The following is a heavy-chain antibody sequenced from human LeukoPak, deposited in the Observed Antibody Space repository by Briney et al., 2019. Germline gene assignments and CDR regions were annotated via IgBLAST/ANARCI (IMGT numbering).Heavy chain of an antibody. CDR2: ISGSGGST. D-gene: IGHD4-11*01. CDR3: ARRGTDYCTPSSCHPNWFAP. J-gene: IGHJ5*02. CDR1: GFTFSSCA. Sequence: GGSLRLSCAASGFTFSSCAMSWVRQAPGKGLEWVSTISGSGGSTYYADSVKGRFTISRDNSKNTLYLQMNSLRAEDTAVYFCARRGTDYCTPSSCHPNWFAPWGQGTQVTVSS. V-gene: IGHV3-23*01.